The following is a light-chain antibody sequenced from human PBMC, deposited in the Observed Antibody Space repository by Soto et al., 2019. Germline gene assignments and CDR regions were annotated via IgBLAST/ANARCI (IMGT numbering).Light chain of an antibody. CDR1: QSIDSY. CDR2: AAS. Sequence: DIQMTQSPSSLSASVGDRLTITCRASQSIDSYLNWYQQKPGKAPKLLIYAASSLQSGVPSRFSGSGFGTDFTVTISSLQPEDFATYYCQQTYSVPGTFGGGTRWIS. J-gene: IGKJ4*01. CDR3: QQTYSVPGT. V-gene: IGKV1-39*01.